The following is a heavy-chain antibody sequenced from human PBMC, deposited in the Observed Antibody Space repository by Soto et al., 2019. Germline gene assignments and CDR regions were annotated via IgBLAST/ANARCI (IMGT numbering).Heavy chain of an antibody. CDR1: GSRVGSYY. V-gene: IGHV4-59*02. Sequence: SATPSLGCAFSGSRVGSYYWSWIRQPPGKGPEWIGYIYYSGSTNYNPSLKSRVTISVDTSKNQFSLKLSSVTAADTAVYYCARDIRKSGSYYMDRWFDPWGQGTLVTVSS. CDR2: IYYSGST. CDR3: ARDIRKSGSYYMDRWFDP. D-gene: IGHD1-26*01. J-gene: IGHJ5*02.